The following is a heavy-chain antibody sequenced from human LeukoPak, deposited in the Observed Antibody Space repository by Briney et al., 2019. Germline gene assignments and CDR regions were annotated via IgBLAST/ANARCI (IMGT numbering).Heavy chain of an antibody. Sequence: SETLSLTCSVSGGSVSSSSYYWGWVRQPPGKGLEWIGSFHYSGSTYYNPSLKSRVTISGDTSKNQISLKPRSVTAADTAVYYCASLVVAVVTASEIDYWGQGTLVTVSS. CDR3: ASLVVAVVTASEIDY. CDR1: GGSVSSSSYY. V-gene: IGHV4-39*01. J-gene: IGHJ4*02. D-gene: IGHD2-21*02. CDR2: FHYSGST.